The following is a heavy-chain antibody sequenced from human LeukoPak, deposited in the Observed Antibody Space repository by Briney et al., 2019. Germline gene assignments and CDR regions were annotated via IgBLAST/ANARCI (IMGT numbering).Heavy chain of an antibody. CDR1: GFTFSSYV. CDR3: AKSGYNRFDY. V-gene: IGHV3-23*01. Sequence: PGGSLRLSCAASGFTFSSYVMSWVRQAPGKGLEWVSAISNSGDNTYYADSVKGRFTISRDNSKNTLYLQMNSLRAEDTAVYYCAKSGYNRFDYWGQGTLVTVSS. CDR2: ISNSGDNT. J-gene: IGHJ4*02. D-gene: IGHD5-24*01.